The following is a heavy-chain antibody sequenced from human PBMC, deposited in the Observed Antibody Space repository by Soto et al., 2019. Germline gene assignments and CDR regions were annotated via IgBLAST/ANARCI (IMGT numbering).Heavy chain of an antibody. D-gene: IGHD3-10*01. CDR3: ARQERGVKVWVDY. V-gene: IGHV4-39*01. CDR2: IYYSGST. J-gene: IGHJ4*02. Sequence: QLQLQESGPGLVKPSETLSLTCTVSGGSISSSSYYRGWIRQPPGKGLEWIGSIYYSGSTYYNPSLKSRVTISVDTSKNQFSLKLSSVTAADTAVYYCARQERGVKVWVDYWGQGTLVTVSS. CDR1: GGSISSSSYY.